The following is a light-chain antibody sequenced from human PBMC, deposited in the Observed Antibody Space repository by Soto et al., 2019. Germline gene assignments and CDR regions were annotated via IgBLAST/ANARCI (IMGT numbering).Light chain of an antibody. Sequence: EIVLTRSPGTLSLSPGERATLSCRASQSVSSSYLAWYQQKPGQAPRLLIHGASSRATGIPDRISGSGSGTDFTLTISRLEPEDFAVYYCQQYGGSPITFGQGTRLEIK. V-gene: IGKV3-20*01. CDR2: GAS. J-gene: IGKJ5*01. CDR3: QQYGGSPIT. CDR1: QSVSSSY.